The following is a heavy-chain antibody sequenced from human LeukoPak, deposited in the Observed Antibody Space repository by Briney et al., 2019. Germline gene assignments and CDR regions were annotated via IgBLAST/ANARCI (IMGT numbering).Heavy chain of an antibody. CDR1: GGSISGSY. D-gene: IGHD4-17*01. V-gene: IGHV4-59*01. J-gene: IGHJ4*02. Sequence: KPSETLSLTCTVSGGSISGSYWSWIRQPPGKGLEWIAYMYNSGSTNYNPSLKSRVTISIDTSKNQFSLKLSSLTAADTAIYYCARGIESYGDYGYWGQGILSPSPQ. CDR2: MYNSGST. CDR3: ARGIESYGDYGY.